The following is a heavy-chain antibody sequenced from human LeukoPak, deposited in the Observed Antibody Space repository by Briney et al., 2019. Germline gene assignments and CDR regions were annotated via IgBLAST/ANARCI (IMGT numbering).Heavy chain of an antibody. D-gene: IGHD3-22*01. CDR2: IRYDGSNK. CDR1: GFTFSSYG. J-gene: IGHJ4*02. CDR3: ARGPRYYYDSSGYYFARPGFDY. Sequence: PGGSLRLSCAASGFTFSSYGMHWVRQAPGKGLEWVAFIRYDGSNKYYADSVKGRFTISRDNAKNSLYLQMNSLRAEDTAVYYCARGPRYYYDSSGYYFARPGFDYWGQGTLVTVSS. V-gene: IGHV3-30*02.